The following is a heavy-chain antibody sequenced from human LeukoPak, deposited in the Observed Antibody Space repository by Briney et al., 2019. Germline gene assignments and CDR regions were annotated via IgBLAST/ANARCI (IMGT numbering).Heavy chain of an antibody. D-gene: IGHD4-23*01. J-gene: IGHJ4*02. CDR2: IWSDGSNK. CDR3: AKSTVAFYYFDN. V-gene: IGHV3-33*06. CDR1: GFTFSSYG. Sequence: PGRSLRLSCATSGFTFSSYGMHWVRQAPGKGLEWVAVIWSDGSNKYYADSVKGRFTISRDNSKNTLYLQLNSLRAEDTAVYYCAKSTVAFYYFDNWGQGTRVIVSS.